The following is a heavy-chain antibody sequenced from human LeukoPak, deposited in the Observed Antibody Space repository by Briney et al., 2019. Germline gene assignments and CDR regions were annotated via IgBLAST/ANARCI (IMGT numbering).Heavy chain of an antibody. J-gene: IGHJ5*02. CDR2: IIPIFGTA. V-gene: IGHV1-69*13. CDR3: ARDSSSVPRRNWFDP. D-gene: IGHD2-2*01. CDR1: GGTFSSYA. Sequence: SVKVSCKASGGTFSSYAISWVRQAPGQGLEWMGGIIPIFGTANYAQKFQGRVTITADESTSTAYMELSSLRSEDTAVYYCARDSSSVPRRNWFDPWGQGTLVTVSS.